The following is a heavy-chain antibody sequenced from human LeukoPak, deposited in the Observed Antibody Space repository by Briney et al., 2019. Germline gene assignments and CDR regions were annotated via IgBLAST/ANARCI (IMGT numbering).Heavy chain of an antibody. CDR3: ATRHAYCGGDCSPSADAFDI. CDR2: FDPEDGET. CDR1: GYTLTELS. V-gene: IGHV1-24*01. D-gene: IGHD2-21*02. J-gene: IGHJ3*02. Sequence: ASVKVSCTVSGYTLTELSMHWVRQAPGKGLEWMGGFDPEDGETIYAQKFQGRVTMTEDTSTDTAYMELSSLRSEDTAVYYCATRHAYCGGDCSPSADAFDIWGQGTMVTVSS.